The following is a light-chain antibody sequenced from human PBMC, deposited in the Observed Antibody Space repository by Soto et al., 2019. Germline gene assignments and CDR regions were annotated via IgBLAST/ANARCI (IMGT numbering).Light chain of an antibody. CDR3: QQYNNWPRT. CDR2: GAS. J-gene: IGKJ1*01. V-gene: IGKV3-15*01. CDR1: QSVSNS. Sequence: EIVMTQSPATLSVSPGERATLSCRASQSVSNSLAWYQQKPGQAPRLLIYGASTRATGIPARFSGSGSGTEFTLTISSLQSEDFEVYYCQQYNNWPRTFGQGTKVEIK.